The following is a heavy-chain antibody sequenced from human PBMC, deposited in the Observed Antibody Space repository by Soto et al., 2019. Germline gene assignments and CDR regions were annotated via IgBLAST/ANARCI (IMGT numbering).Heavy chain of an antibody. D-gene: IGHD1-1*01. V-gene: IGHV4-31*03. CDR1: GGSISSGGYY. CDR2: IYYSGST. Sequence: SETLSLTCTVSGGSISSGGYYWSWIRQHPGKGLEWIGYIYYSGSTYYNPSLKSRVTISVDTSKNQFSLKLSSVTAADTAVYYCARKNDLTLDYWGQGTLVTVSS. CDR3: ARKNDLTLDY. J-gene: IGHJ4*02.